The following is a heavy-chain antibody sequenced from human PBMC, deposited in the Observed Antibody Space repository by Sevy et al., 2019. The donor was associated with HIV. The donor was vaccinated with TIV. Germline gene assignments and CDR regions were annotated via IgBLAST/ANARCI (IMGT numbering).Heavy chain of an antibody. CDR3: ARGVGNSYGYDPDY. CDR1: RGSFTGYY. D-gene: IGHD5-18*01. J-gene: IGHJ4*02. Sequence: SETLSLTCAVYRGSFTGYYWSWIRQPPRKGLEWIGEINHSGSTTYNPSLKSRVTISVDTSKNQFSLRLTSVTAADTAVYYCARGVGNSYGYDPDYWGQGTLVTVSS. V-gene: IGHV4-34*01. CDR2: INHSGST.